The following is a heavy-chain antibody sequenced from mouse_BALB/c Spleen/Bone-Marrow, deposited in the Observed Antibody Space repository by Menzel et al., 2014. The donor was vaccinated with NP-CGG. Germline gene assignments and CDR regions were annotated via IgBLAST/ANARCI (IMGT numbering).Heavy chain of an antibody. V-gene: IGHV1-69*01. D-gene: IGHD1-2*01. CDR1: GYTFTDYW. Sequence: VQLQQSGAELVMPGASVKMSCKASGYTFTDYWMHWVKQRPGQGLEWIGAIDTSDSYTSYNQKFKGKATLTVDESSSTAYMQLSSLTSEDSAVYYCARSAGYWYFDVWGAGTTVTDSS. CDR2: IDTSDSYT. J-gene: IGHJ1*01. CDR3: ARSAGYWYFDV.